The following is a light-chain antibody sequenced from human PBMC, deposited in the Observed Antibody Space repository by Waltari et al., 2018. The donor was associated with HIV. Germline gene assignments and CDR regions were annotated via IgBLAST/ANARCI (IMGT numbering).Light chain of an antibody. V-gene: IGLV3-19*01. Sequence: SSELTQDPAVSVALGQTVRITCQGDSLRGYYASWYQQKPGQAPVLVIYGKNNRPSGIPDRFSGSSSGNTGSLTITGAQAEDEADYYCNSRDISGDHYVFGAGTKVTVL. CDR3: NSRDISGDHYV. J-gene: IGLJ1*01. CDR1: SLRGYY. CDR2: GKN.